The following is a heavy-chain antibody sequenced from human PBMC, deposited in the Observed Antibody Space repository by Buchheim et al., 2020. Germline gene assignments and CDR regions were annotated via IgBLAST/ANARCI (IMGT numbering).Heavy chain of an antibody. J-gene: IGHJ4*02. CDR3: TTDMLWELMWLFDY. CDR2: IRSKTDGGKT. D-gene: IGHD3-10*01. CDR1: GFTFSNVW. V-gene: IGHV3-15*01. Sequence: EVQLVESGGDFVKPGGSLRLSCAASGFTFSNVWMSWVRQAPGKGLEWVGRIRSKTDGGKTDYAAPVKGRFTISRDDSKNKLYLQMDSLKSEDTAVYYCTTDMLWELMWLFDYWGQGTL.